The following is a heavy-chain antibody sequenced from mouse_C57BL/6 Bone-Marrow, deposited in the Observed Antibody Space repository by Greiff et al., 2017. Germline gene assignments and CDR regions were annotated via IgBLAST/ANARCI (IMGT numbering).Heavy chain of an antibody. Sequence: VQLQQSGAELVRPGASVTLSCKASGYTFTDYEMHWVKQTPVHGLEWIGAIDPETGGTAYNQKFKGKAILTADKSSSTAYMELRSLTSDDSAVYYCTSDYGSLDYWGQGTTLTVSS. CDR2: IDPETGGT. CDR3: TSDYGSLDY. V-gene: IGHV1-15*01. CDR1: GYTFTDYE. D-gene: IGHD1-1*01. J-gene: IGHJ2*01.